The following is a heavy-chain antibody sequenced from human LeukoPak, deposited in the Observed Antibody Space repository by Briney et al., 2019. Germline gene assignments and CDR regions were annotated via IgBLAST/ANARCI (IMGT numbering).Heavy chain of an antibody. CDR2: IYYTGNT. Sequence: SETLSLTCAVYGGSFSGYYWSWIRQPPGKGLEWIGNIYYTGNTYYNSSLKSRVTISLDTSKNQFSLRLSSVTAADTAVYYCARDNGLTVDAFDIWGQGTMVTVSS. CDR3: ARDNGLTVDAFDI. CDR1: GGSFSGYY. D-gene: IGHD1-20*01. V-gene: IGHV4-34*01. J-gene: IGHJ3*02.